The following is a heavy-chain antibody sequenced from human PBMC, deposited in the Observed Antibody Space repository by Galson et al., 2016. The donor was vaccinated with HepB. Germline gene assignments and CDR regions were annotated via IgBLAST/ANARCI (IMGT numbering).Heavy chain of an antibody. D-gene: IGHD5-24*01. Sequence: SVKVSCKASGYPFTSYYMHWVRQAPGQGLEWMGIINPSGGSTSYAQKFPGRVTMTRDTSTSTAYMELSSLRSKDTAVYYCARVRDGYNKYYHYGLDVWGQGTTFTVSS. CDR2: INPSGGST. J-gene: IGHJ6*02. V-gene: IGHV1-46*01. CDR1: GYPFTSYY. CDR3: ARVRDGYNKYYHYGLDV.